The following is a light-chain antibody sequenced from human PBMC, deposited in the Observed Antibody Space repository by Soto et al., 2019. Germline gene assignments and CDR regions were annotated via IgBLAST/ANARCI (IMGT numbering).Light chain of an antibody. Sequence: DIKMTQFPSTPSGSVGDRGTITCRASPSISSWLSCYQHKPGEAPKLLSYKASTLKSGVKSRFSGSGSGTEFTSTISSLQPDDFATDKCEHYNSYSTFGQRPMVDIK. CDR1: PSISSW. V-gene: IGKV1-5*03. CDR2: KAS. CDR3: EHYNSYST. J-gene: IGKJ1*01.